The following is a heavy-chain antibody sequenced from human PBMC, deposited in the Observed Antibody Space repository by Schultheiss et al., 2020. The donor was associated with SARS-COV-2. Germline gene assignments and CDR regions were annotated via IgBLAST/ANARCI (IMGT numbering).Heavy chain of an antibody. CDR1: GFTVSAAY. CDR3: ATGGGIGATKAWFDP. D-gene: IGHD1-26*01. J-gene: IGHJ5*02. Sequence: GGSLRLSCAASGFTVSAAYMSWVRQAPGKGLEWVAVISYDGSDQNYDESVKGRFTVSRDNSKKTMYLQMNSLRGEDTAVYYCATGGGIGATKAWFDPWGQGTLVTVSS. V-gene: IGHV3-30*03. CDR2: ISYDGSDQ.